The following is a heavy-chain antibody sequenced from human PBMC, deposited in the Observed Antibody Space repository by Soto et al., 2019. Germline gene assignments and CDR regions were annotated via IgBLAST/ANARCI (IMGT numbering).Heavy chain of an antibody. CDR1: GFTFSSYW. CDR3: SPSLDY. CDR2: INQDGSEM. Sequence: VGSLRLSCAASGFTFSSYWMDWVRQAPGKGLEWVANINQDGSEMHYVASVRGRFTISRDNAKSSLYLQMSSLTAEDSALYYCSPSLDYWGQGALVTVSS. V-gene: IGHV3-7*01. J-gene: IGHJ4*02.